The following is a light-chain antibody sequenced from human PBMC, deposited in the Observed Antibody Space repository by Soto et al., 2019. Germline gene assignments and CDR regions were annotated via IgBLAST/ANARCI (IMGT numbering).Light chain of an antibody. J-gene: IGKJ1*01. V-gene: IGKV3-15*01. Sequence: IVLTQSPGTLSLSPGERATLSCRASQSVSSDLAWYQQKPGQAPRLLIYGASTRATGIPARFSGSGSGTEFTPTISSLQSEDFAVYYCQQYNNWPWTFGQGTKVDIK. CDR3: QQYNNWPWT. CDR2: GAS. CDR1: QSVSSD.